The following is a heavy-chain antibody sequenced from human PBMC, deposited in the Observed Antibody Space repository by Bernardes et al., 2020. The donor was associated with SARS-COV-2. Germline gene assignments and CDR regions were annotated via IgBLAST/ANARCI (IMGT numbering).Heavy chain of an antibody. Sequence: GGSLRLSCAASGFTFSSYWMSWVRQAPGKGLEWVANIKQDGSEKYYVDSVKGRFTISRDNAKNSLYLQMNSLRAEDTAVYYCARDLVVDTAMAESPSYYYYYGMDVWGQGTTVTVSS. CDR2: IKQDGSEK. J-gene: IGHJ6*02. CDR1: GFTFSSYW. CDR3: ARDLVVDTAMAESPSYYYYYGMDV. V-gene: IGHV3-7*01. D-gene: IGHD5-18*01.